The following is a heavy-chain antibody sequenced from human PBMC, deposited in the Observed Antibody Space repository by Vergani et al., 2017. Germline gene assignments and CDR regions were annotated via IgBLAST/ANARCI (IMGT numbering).Heavy chain of an antibody. CDR1: GITFWKFG. CDR2: ISWNSGAV. V-gene: IGHV3-9*01. J-gene: IGHJ3*01. D-gene: IGHD5-12*01. CDR3: TKGSVYYHDSAGHGYDPYTGFDL. Sequence: EVDLVESGGGLAQPGGSLRLSCEASGITFWKFGMHWVRQGPGKGLEWVSGISWNSGAVYYADSVRGRFTISRDNAKNSLFLEINSLRFEDTAVYCCTKGSVYYHDSAGHGYDPYTGFDLWGQGTLVTVSS.